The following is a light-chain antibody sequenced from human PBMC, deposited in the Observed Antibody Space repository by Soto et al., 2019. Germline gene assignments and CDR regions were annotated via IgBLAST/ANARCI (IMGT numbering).Light chain of an antibody. V-gene: IGKV1-39*01. J-gene: IGKJ5*01. Sequence: IQMTQSQSSLSASVGDRVTISCRESQAIGNYLTWYQQKPGKAPNLLIFGATTLHSGVQSKFSGSGYGTKFTLIISVLQPEDFAIYYCQQCHATTLTFGEGTRLEIK. CDR2: GAT. CDR1: QAIGNY. CDR3: QQCHATTLT.